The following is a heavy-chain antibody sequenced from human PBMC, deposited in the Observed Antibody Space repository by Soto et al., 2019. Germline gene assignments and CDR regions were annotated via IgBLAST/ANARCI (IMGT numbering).Heavy chain of an antibody. Sequence: QMEQSGAEVRKPGSSVNVACKPSGGSLTSYPMAWVRQAPGQGFEWLGGIIPIHGTTEYAQKFPGRVTITADESTNRATLELSGLTSDDTAVYYCARGWGLVSWGQGTLVTVSS. CDR1: GGSLTSYP. V-gene: IGHV1-69*01. J-gene: IGHJ4*02. CDR3: ARGWGLVS. CDR2: IIPIHGTT. D-gene: IGHD3-16*01.